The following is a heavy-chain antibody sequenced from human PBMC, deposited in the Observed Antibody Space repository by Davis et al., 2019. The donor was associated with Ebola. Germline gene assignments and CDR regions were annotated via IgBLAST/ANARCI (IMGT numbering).Heavy chain of an antibody. CDR1: GGSFSGYY. J-gene: IGHJ6*02. V-gene: IGHV4-34*01. CDR3: ARVSGWQLWLKDDGMDV. Sequence: PSETLSLTCAVYGGSFSGYYWSWIRQPPGKGLEWIGEINHSGSTNYNPSLKSRVTISVDTSKNQFSLKLSSVTAADTAVYYCARVSGWQLWLKDDGMDVWGQGTTVTVSS. D-gene: IGHD5-18*01. CDR2: INHSGST.